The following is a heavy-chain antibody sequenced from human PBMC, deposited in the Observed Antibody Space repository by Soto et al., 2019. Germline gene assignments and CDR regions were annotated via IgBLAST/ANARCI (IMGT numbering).Heavy chain of an antibody. Sequence: EVQLVESGGGLVEPGGSLRLSCAAFGLTFGSYTMNWVRQAPGKGLEWVSSISSSGSFIYYADSVKGRFPISRDNAKSPLYLQMNTPRAENPAVYYCATARGGDLKAFDIWGQGTMVTVSS. CDR1: GLTFGSYT. V-gene: IGHV3-21*01. J-gene: IGHJ3*02. CDR3: ATARGGDLKAFDI. D-gene: IGHD3-16*01. CDR2: ISSSGSFI.